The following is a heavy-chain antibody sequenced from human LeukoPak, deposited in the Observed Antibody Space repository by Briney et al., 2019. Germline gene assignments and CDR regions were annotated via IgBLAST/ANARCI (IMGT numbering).Heavy chain of an antibody. J-gene: IGHJ4*02. CDR3: AREQAGAADY. Sequence: PGGSLRLSCAACGFTFSSYSMKLVRQAPGKGLEWVSSISSSSSYTYYADSVKGRFTISRDNAKNSLFLEMNSLRAEDTALYYCAREQAGAADYWGQGTLVTVSS. CDR1: GFTFSSYS. CDR2: ISSSSSYT. V-gene: IGHV3-21*01. D-gene: IGHD1-26*01.